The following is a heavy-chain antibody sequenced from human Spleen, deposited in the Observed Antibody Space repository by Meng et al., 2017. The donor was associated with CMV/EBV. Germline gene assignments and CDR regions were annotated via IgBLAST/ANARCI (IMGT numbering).Heavy chain of an antibody. CDR1: GFTFSSYA. D-gene: IGHD3-3*01. Sequence: GESLKISCAASGFTFSSYAMHWVRQAPGKGLEWVSAISGSGGSTYYADSVKGRFTISRDNSKNTLYLQMNSLRAEDTAVYYCAKAYDFWSGPLGYYYGMDVWGQGTTVTVSS. CDR3: AKAYDFWSGPLGYYYGMDV. J-gene: IGHJ6*02. V-gene: IGHV3-23*01. CDR2: ISGSGGST.